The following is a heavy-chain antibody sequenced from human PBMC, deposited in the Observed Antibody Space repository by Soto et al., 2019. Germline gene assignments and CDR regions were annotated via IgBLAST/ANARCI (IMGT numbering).Heavy chain of an antibody. CDR1: GFTFSSYI. D-gene: IGHD3-10*01. V-gene: IGHV3-48*02. J-gene: IGHJ4*02. Sequence: GSLRLSCAASGFTFSSYIMNWVRQAPGKGLEWVSYISSSSSTIYYADSVKGRFTISRDNAKNSLYLQMNSLRDEGTAVYYCARDKYYGSGSYYPFDVDYWGQGTLVTVSS. CDR2: ISSSSSTI. CDR3: ARDKYYGSGSYYPFDVDY.